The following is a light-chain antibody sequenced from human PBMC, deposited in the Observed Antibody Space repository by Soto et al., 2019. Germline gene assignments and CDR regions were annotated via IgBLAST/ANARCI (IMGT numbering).Light chain of an antibody. V-gene: IGKV1-27*01. J-gene: IGKJ4*01. CDR3: QKYNSAPEGLT. CDR2: AAS. CDR1: QGISNY. Sequence: DIQMTQSPSSLSASVGDRVTITCRASQGISNYLAWYQQKPGKVPKLLIYAASTLQSGVPSRFSGSGSGTDFTLTISSLQPEDVATYYCQKYNSAPEGLTFCGGTKVEIK.